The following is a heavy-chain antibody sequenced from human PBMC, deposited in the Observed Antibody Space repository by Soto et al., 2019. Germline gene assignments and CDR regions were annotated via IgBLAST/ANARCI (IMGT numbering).Heavy chain of an antibody. D-gene: IGHD6-13*01. Sequence: SETLSLTCTVSGGSISPYYWRWIRQPPGKGLEWIGYVYYSGNTNYNPSLESRVTISVDTSRNRFSLNLTSATAADTAVYYCARKGAAASYAHYYMDVWGRGTAVTV. CDR1: GGSISPYY. CDR3: ARKGAAASYAHYYMDV. CDR2: VYYSGNT. V-gene: IGHV4-59*01. J-gene: IGHJ6*03.